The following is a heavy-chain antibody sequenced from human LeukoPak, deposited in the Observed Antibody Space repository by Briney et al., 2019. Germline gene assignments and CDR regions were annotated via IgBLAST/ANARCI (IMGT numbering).Heavy chain of an antibody. Sequence: GGSLRLSCAASGCTFSSHAMSWVRQAPGKGLAWVSAISGRGANTYYADSAKGRFTISRDNSKNKLYLQMNSLRAEDTAIYYCVKDMEYYYDSSDYSPYYSYYMDVWGKGTTVTVSS. CDR2: ISGRGANT. V-gene: IGHV3-23*01. CDR1: GCTFSSHA. CDR3: VKDMEYYYDSSDYSPYYSYYMDV. J-gene: IGHJ6*03. D-gene: IGHD3-22*01.